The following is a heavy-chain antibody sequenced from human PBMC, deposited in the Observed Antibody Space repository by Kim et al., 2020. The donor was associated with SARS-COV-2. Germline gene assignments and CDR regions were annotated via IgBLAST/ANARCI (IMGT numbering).Heavy chain of an antibody. V-gene: IGHV5-10-1*01. D-gene: IGHD3-9*01. CDR3: ARHGSILTGYPFDY. Sequence: SPSFHGHVTISADKSISTAYLQWSSLKASDTAMYYCARHGSILTGYPFDYWGQGTLVTVSS. J-gene: IGHJ4*02.